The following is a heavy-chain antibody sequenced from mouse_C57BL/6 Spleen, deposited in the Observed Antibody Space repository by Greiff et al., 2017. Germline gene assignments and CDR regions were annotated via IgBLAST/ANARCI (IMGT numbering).Heavy chain of an antibody. D-gene: IGHD2-4*01. J-gene: IGHJ2*01. CDR3: ARHDSFDY. CDR2: ISGGGGNT. Sequence: EVQLLESGGGLVKPGGSLKLSCAASGFTFSSYTMSWVRQTPEKRLEWVATISGGGGNTYYPDSVKGRFTISRDNAKNTLYLQMSSLRSEDTALYYCARHDSFDYWGQGTTLTVSS. V-gene: IGHV5-9*01. CDR1: GFTFSSYT.